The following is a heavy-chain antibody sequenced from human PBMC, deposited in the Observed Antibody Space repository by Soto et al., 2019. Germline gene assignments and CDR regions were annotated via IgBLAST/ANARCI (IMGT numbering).Heavy chain of an antibody. V-gene: IGHV3-23*01. D-gene: IGHD6-13*01. Sequence: GGSLRLSCAASGFTFSSYAMSWVRQAPGKGLEWVSTINPSGDSTFYADSVKGRFTISRDNSKNTVYLQMNSLSVGDTAVYLCAKVDVSTAGSFDYWGQGAMVTVYS. CDR1: GFTFSSYA. CDR3: AKVDVSTAGSFDY. J-gene: IGHJ4*02. CDR2: INPSGDST.